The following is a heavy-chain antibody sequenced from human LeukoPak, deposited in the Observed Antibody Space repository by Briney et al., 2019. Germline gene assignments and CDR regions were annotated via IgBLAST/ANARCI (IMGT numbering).Heavy chain of an antibody. J-gene: IGHJ3*02. CDR1: GGTISSGSYY. D-gene: IGHD3-16*02. V-gene: IGHV4-61*02. CDR2: IYTSRST. Sequence: SQTLSLTCTVSGGTISSGSYYWSWIRQPAGKGLEWIGRIYTSRSTNYNPSLKSRVTISVDTSKNQFSLKLSSVTAADTAVYYCARETMITFGGVIADAFDIWGQGTMVTVSS. CDR3: ARETMITFGGVIADAFDI.